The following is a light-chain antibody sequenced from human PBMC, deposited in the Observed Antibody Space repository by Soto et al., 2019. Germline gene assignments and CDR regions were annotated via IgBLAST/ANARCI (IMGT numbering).Light chain of an antibody. CDR3: SSYAGSNNWV. Sequence: QSALTQPPSASGSPGQSVTISCTGTSSDVGDYNYVSWYQQHPGKASKLMIYEVSKRPSGVPDRFSGSKSGNTASLTVSGLQAEDEADYYCSSYAGSNNWVFGGGTKVTVL. J-gene: IGLJ3*02. V-gene: IGLV2-8*01. CDR1: SSDVGDYNY. CDR2: EVS.